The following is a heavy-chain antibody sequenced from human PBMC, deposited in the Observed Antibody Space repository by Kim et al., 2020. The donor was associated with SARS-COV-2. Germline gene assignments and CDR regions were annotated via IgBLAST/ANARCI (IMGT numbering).Heavy chain of an antibody. Sequence: SGKDRFTLSRDNSKNTLYLQMTSLRAEDTAVYYCAKDLKGLYYDTYGMDVWGQGTTVTVSS. D-gene: IGHD3-22*01. CDR3: AKDLKGLYYDTYGMDV. V-gene: IGHV3-30*02. J-gene: IGHJ6*02.